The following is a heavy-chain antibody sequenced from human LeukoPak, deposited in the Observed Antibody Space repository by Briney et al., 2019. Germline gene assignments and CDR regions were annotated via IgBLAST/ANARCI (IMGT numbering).Heavy chain of an antibody. Sequence: HPGGSLRLSCAASGFTFSTYWMHWVRQAPGKGLVWVSRINSDGRSTSYADSVKGRFTISRDNAKNTLYLQMNSLRAEDTAVYYCARRPPYCSGDNCYLRAFDIWGQGSMVTVSP. J-gene: IGHJ3*02. D-gene: IGHD2-15*01. CDR3: ARRPPYCSGDNCYLRAFDI. V-gene: IGHV3-74*01. CDR2: INSDGRST. CDR1: GFTFSTYW.